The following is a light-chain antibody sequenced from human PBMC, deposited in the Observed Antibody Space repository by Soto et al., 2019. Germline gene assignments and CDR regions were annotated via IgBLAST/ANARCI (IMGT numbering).Light chain of an antibody. CDR1: QSISVH. CDR3: QQSYITPYT. J-gene: IGKJ2*01. Sequence: XXVGDTVTITCRASQSISVHLNWYQQKPGKVPKLLIYAASXLQSGVPSSFSGSGSETDFALTISSLQPEDFATYYCQQSYITPYTFGQGTKLQIK. V-gene: IGKV1-39*01. CDR2: AAS.